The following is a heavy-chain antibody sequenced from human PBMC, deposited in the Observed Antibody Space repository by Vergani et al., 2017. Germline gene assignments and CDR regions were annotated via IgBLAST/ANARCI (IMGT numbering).Heavy chain of an antibody. D-gene: IGHD1-26*01. CDR1: GVTFSSYS. CDR2: ISSSSSYI. CDR3: AHMFGATTYDSAELDY. J-gene: IGHJ4*02. V-gene: IGHV3-21*01. Sequence: EVQLVESGGGLVKPGGSLRLSCAASGVTFSSYSMNWGRQAPGNGLEWVASISSSSSYIYYADSVQGRFTISRDNAKNSLYLQMNSLRAEDTAVYYCAHMFGATTYDSAELDYWGQGTLVTVSS.